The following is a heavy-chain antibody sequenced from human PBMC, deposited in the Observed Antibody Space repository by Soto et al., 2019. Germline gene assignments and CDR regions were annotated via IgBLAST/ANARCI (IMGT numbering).Heavy chain of an antibody. D-gene: IGHD6-6*01. CDR3: AKDPDRYSSSSGVVDY. CDR1: GFTFDDYA. CDR2: ISWNSGSI. V-gene: IGHV3-9*01. Sequence: EVQLVESGGGLVQPGRSLRLSCAASGFTFDDYAMHWVRQAPGKGLEWVSGISWNSGSIDYADSVKGRFTISRDNAKNSLYLQMNSLRAEDTALYYCAKDPDRYSSSSGVVDYWGQGTLVTVSS. J-gene: IGHJ4*02.